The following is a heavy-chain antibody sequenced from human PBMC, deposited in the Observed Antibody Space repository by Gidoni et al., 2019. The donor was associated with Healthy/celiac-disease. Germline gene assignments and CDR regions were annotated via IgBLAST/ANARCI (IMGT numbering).Heavy chain of an antibody. J-gene: IGHJ4*02. CDR2: ISYDGSNK. Sequence: QVQLVESGGGVVQPGRSLRRSCAASGFTFSSYAMHWVRQAPGKGLEWVAVISYDGSNKYYADSVKGRFTISRDNSKNTLYLQMNSLRAEDTAVYYCARGGDGGGYFDYWGQGTLVTVSS. D-gene: IGHD3-10*01. CDR3: ARGGDGGGYFDY. CDR1: GFTFSSYA. V-gene: IGHV3-30-3*01.